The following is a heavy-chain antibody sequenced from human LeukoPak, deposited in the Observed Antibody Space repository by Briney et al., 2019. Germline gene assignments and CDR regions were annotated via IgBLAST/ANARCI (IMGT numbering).Heavy chain of an antibody. J-gene: IGHJ4*02. CDR1: GYTFTGYY. D-gene: IGHD3-10*01. V-gene: IGHV1-2*02. Sequence: ASVKVSRKAAGYTFTGYYMHWVRQAPGQGLEWMGWINPKSGGTNYAQKFQGRVTMTRDTSISTAYMDLNRLRSDDTAVYYCARDLGFGELYFDHWGQGVLVTVSS. CDR3: ARDLGFGELYFDH. CDR2: INPKSGGT.